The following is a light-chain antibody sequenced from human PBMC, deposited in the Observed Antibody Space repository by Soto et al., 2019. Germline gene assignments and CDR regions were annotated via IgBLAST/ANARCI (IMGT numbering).Light chain of an antibody. V-gene: IGLV2-8*01. J-gene: IGLJ1*01. CDR3: SSYAGSNIYV. CDR1: SSDVGSYNY. Sequence: QSALTQPPSASGSPGQSVTISCTGTSSDVGSYNYVSWYQQNPGKAPKLIIYEVSKRPPGVPDRFSGPKSGNTASLSVSGLQAEDDGDYYCSSYAGSNIYVFGTGTKVTVL. CDR2: EVS.